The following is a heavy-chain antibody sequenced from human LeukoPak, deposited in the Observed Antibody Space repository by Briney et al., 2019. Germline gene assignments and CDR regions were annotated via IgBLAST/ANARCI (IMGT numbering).Heavy chain of an antibody. CDR2: ISFDGSDK. CDR3: ARGRGRLRLGELSSLLFDY. CDR1: GFTFGSYA. Sequence: PGRSQRLSCAASGFTFGSYAMNWVRQSPDKGLEWVALISFDGSDKYYADSVKGRFTISRDNSKNTLYLQMNSLSAEDTAVYYCARGRGRLRLGELSSLLFDYWGQGTLVTVSS. J-gene: IGHJ4*02. V-gene: IGHV3-30-3*01. D-gene: IGHD3-16*02.